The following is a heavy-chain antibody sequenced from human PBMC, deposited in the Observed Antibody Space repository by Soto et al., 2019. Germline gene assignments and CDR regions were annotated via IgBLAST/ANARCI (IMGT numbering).Heavy chain of an antibody. Sequence: QVQLVESGGGVVQPGRSLRLSCAVSGFTFSSHAMHWVRQAPGKGLEWVTLISSDGSNKYYADSVKGRFTTSRDNYKKTMYLQMNSLRVEDTAVYYCARDDEGGSDCDLGYWGQGALVTVSS. CDR3: ARDDEGGSDCDLGY. V-gene: IGHV3-30-3*01. CDR1: GFTFSSHA. D-gene: IGHD1-26*01. CDR2: ISSDGSNK. J-gene: IGHJ4*02.